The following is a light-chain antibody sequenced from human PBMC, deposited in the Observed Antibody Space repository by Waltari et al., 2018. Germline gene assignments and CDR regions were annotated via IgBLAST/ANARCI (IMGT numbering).Light chain of an antibody. J-gene: IGLJ3*02. V-gene: IGLV1-44*01. CDR1: SSNIGRNS. CDR3: AAWDDSLNGV. Sequence: SVLTQPPSASGTPGQRVTISCSGTSSNIGRNSVNWYQQVPGTAPKLLIYTNSKRPAGVPDRFSGSKSGTSASLDISGLQSEYEADYYCAAWDDSLNGVFGGGTKLTVL. CDR2: TNS.